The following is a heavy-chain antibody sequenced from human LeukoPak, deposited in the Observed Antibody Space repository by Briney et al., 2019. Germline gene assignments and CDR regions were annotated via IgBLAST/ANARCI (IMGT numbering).Heavy chain of an antibody. D-gene: IGHD3-22*01. CDR2: ITPIFGTA. CDR3: AREWGLESSGYYYAY. CDR1: GGTFNRFT. V-gene: IGHV1-69*13. J-gene: IGHJ4*02. Sequence: SVKVSCKASGGTFNRFTISWVRQAPGQGFEWMGGITPIFGTANFAQKFQGRVSITADGSTSTAFMELSSLRSEDTAVYYCAREWGLESSGYYYAYWGQGTLVTVSS.